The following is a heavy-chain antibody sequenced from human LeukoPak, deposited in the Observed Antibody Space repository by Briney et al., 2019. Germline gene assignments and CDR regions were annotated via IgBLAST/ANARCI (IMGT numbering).Heavy chain of an antibody. CDR3: ARTYHESSGHDY. J-gene: IGHJ4*02. CDR1: GYTFTGYY. CDR2: INPNSGGT. V-gene: IGHV1-2*02. D-gene: IGHD3-22*01. Sequence: ASVKVSCKTSGYTFTGYYIHWVRQAPGQGLEWMGWINPNSGGTNYAQKFQGRVTMTRDTSISTAYMELSRLRSDDTAVYYCARTYHESSGHDYWGQGTLVTVSS.